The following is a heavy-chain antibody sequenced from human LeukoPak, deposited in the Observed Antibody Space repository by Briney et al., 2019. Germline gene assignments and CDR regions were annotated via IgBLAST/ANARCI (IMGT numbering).Heavy chain of an antibody. Sequence: GESLKISCKGSGYRFNTYWIAWVRQMPGKGLEWMGVIYPGDSDPRYRPSFQGQVNISADKSISTAYLQWNSLKASDTAMYYCARVHDSSGYYWYFDPWGRGTLVTVSS. CDR3: ARVHDSSGYYWYFDP. CDR2: IYPGDSDP. J-gene: IGHJ2*01. V-gene: IGHV5-51*01. CDR1: GYRFNTYW. D-gene: IGHD3-22*01.